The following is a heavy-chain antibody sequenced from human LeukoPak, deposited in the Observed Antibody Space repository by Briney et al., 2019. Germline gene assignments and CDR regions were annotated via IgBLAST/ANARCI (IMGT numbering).Heavy chain of an antibody. CDR2: MNPNSGNT. CDR1: GYTFTSYD. D-gene: IGHD1-1*01. CDR3: ARVSVQLERREDYYYYMDV. J-gene: IGHJ6*03. V-gene: IGHV1-8*01. Sequence: PGASVKVSCKASGYTFTSYDINWVRQANGQGLELMGWMNPNSGNTGYAQKFQGRVTMTRNTSISTAYMELSSLRSEDTAVYYCARVSVQLERREDYYYYMDVWGKGTTVTVSS.